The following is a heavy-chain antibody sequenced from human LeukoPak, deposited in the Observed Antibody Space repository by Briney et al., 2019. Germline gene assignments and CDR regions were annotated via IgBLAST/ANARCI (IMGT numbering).Heavy chain of an antibody. V-gene: IGHV3-30*04. CDR2: ISYDEKNK. J-gene: IGHJ4*02. Sequence: PGRSLRLSCAASGFIFSSYTMHWVRQAPGKGLEWVAVISYDEKNKYYADSVQGRFTISRDSSKSTLSLQMNSLRADDTGVYYCARDDRWGQGTLVTVSS. CDR3: ARDDR. CDR1: GFIFSSYT.